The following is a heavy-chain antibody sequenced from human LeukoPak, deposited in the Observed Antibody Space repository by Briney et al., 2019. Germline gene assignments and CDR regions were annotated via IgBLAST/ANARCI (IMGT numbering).Heavy chain of an antibody. CDR1: GDSVSSNSAA. V-gene: IGHV6-1*01. Sequence: SQTLSLTCAISGDSVSSNSAAWNWIRQSPSRGLEWLGRTYYKSKWKNDYAVSVKGRITINPDTSKNQLSLQVNSVTPEDTAVYYCAGSLDTVIIYWGQGTLVTVSS. J-gene: IGHJ4*02. CDR3: AGSLDTVIIY. D-gene: IGHD3-16*02. CDR2: TYYKSKWKN.